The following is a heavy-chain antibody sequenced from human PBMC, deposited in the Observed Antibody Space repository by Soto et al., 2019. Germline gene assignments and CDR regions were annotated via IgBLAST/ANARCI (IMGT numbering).Heavy chain of an antibody. J-gene: IGHJ3*02. D-gene: IGHD4-17*01. CDR1: GYTFTIYY. CDR3: ARDLDYPNPSDAFDI. CDR2: INPSGGST. Sequence: ASVKVSCKASGYTFTIYYMHWVRQAHGQGLEWMGIINPSGGSTSYAQKFQGRVTMTRDTSTSTVYMELSSLRSEDTAVYYCARDLDYPNPSDAFDIWGQGTMVTVSS. V-gene: IGHV1-46*03.